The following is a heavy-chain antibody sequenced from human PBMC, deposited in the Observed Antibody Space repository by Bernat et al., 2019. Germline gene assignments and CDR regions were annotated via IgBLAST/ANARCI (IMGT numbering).Heavy chain of an antibody. CDR3: AKGIYPKGYCSGGNCYYYFYGMDV. V-gene: IGHV3-23*01. Sequence: EVQLLESGGGLVQPGGSLRLSCGASGFTFSSFAMSWVRQAAGRGLEWVSGISGSGDSTYYADSGKGRFTISRDNSKNTLYLQMNSLRAEDTAVYYCAKGIYPKGYCSGGNCYYYFYGMDVWGQGTTVTVSS. CDR1: GFTFSSFA. CDR2: ISGSGDST. J-gene: IGHJ6*02. D-gene: IGHD2-15*01.